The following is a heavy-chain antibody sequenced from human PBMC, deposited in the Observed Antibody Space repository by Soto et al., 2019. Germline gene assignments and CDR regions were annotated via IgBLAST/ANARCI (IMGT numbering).Heavy chain of an antibody. V-gene: IGHV3-30-3*01. Sequence: QVQLVESGGGVVQPGRSLRLSCAASGFTFSSYAMHWVRQAPGKGLEWVAVISYDGSNKYYADSVKGRFTISRDNSKNTLYLQMNSLRAEDTAVYYCARDRGYCSGGCCYSLYYYGMDVWGQGTTVTVSS. D-gene: IGHD2-15*01. CDR3: ARDRGYCSGGCCYSLYYYGMDV. J-gene: IGHJ6*02. CDR2: ISYDGSNK. CDR1: GFTFSSYA.